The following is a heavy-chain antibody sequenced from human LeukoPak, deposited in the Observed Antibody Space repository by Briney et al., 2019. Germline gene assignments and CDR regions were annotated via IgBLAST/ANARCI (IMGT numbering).Heavy chain of an antibody. J-gene: IGHJ6*03. V-gene: IGHV4-61*02. CDR2: IYTSGST. CDR3: AREYCSGGSRYSSYYYYMDL. CDR1: GGSISSGSYY. Sequence: SETLSLTCTVSGGSISSGSYYWSWIRQPAGKGLEWIGRIYTSGSTNYNPSLKSRVTISVDTSKNQFSLKLSSVTAADTAVYYCAREYCSGGSRYSSYYYYMDLWGKGTTVTVFS. D-gene: IGHD2-15*01.